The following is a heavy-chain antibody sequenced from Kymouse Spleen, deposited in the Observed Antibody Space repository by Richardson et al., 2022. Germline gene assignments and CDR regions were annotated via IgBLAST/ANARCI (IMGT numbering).Heavy chain of an antibody. V-gene: IGHV3-9*01. CDR1: GFTFDDYA. D-gene: IGHD1-26*01. Sequence: EVQLVESGGGLVQPGRSLRLSCAASGFTFDDYAMHWVRQAPGKGLEWVSGISWNSGSIGYADSVKGRFTISRDNAKNSLYLQMNSLRAEDTALYYCAKDMRYSGSYKDYYYYGMDVWGQGTTVTVSS. J-gene: IGHJ6*02. CDR3: AKDMRYSGSYKDYYYYGMDV. CDR2: ISWNSGSI.